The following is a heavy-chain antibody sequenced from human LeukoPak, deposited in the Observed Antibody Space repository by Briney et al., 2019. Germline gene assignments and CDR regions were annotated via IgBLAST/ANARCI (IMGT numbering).Heavy chain of an antibody. CDR2: INSDGSST. V-gene: IGHV3-74*01. CDR3: AKGPSSDYFDY. Sequence: PGGSLRLSSAASGFTFSSYWMHWVRQAPGKGLVWVSRINSDGSSTSYADSVKGRFTISRDNSKNTLYLQMNSLRAEDTAVFYGAKGPSSDYFDYWGQGTLVTVSS. CDR1: GFTFSSYW. J-gene: IGHJ4*02.